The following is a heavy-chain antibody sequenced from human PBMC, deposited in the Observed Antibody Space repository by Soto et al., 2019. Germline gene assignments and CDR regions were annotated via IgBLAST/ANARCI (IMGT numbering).Heavy chain of an antibody. J-gene: IGHJ5*02. Sequence: SVKVSCKASGFYFRTAAVQWVRQARGQRLEWIGWIVVGSGNTDYAQNFQERVTITRDMSTSTAYLDVSTLTSEDTAVYYCAAEPYYYDSSDYYSFDPWGQGTLVTVSS. CDR1: GFYFRTAA. CDR3: AAEPYYYDSSDYYSFDP. D-gene: IGHD3-22*01. V-gene: IGHV1-58*01. CDR2: IVVGSGNT.